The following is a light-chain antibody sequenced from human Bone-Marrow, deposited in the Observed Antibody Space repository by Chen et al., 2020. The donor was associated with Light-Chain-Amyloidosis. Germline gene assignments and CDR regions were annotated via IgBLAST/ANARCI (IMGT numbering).Light chain of an antibody. CDR3: QVWDRSSDRPV. CDR1: NIGSTS. CDR2: DDS. J-gene: IGLJ3*02. V-gene: IGLV3-21*02. Sequence: SYVLTQPSSVSVAPGQTATIACGGNNIGSTSVHWYQQTPGQAPLLVVYDDSDRPSGIPERLSGSNSGTTATLTISRVEAGDEDDYYCQVWDRSSDRPVFGGGTKLTVL.